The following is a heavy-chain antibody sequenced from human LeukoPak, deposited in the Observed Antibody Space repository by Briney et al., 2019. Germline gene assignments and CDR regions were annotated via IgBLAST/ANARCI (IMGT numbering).Heavy chain of an antibody. V-gene: IGHV1-69*05. CDR3: ARPGIAVAGHVDAFDI. CDR2: TIPIFGTA. J-gene: IGHJ3*02. D-gene: IGHD6-19*01. CDR1: GGTFSSYA. Sequence: GASVKVSCKASGGTFSSYAISWVRQAPGQGLEWMGRTIPIFGTANYAQKFQGRVTITTDESTSTAYMELSSLRSEDTAVYYCARPGIAVAGHVDAFDIWGQGTMVTVSS.